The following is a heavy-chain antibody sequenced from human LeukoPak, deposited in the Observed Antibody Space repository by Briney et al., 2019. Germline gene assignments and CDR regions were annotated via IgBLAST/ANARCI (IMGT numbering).Heavy chain of an antibody. CDR1: GGSISSYY. V-gene: IGHV4-4*07. D-gene: IGHD2-2*01. CDR2: IYTSGST. J-gene: IGHJ4*02. Sequence: SETLSLTCTVSGGSISSYYWSWIRQPAGKGLEWIGRIYTSGSTNYNPSLKSRVTMSVDTSKNQFSLKLSSVTAADTAVYYCAVGREYCSSTSCYEEVDYWGQGTLVTVSS. CDR3: AVGREYCSSTSCYEEVDY.